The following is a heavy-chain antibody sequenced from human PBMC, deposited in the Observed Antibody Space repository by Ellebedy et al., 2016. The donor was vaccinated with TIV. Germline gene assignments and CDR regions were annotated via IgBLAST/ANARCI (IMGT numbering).Heavy chain of an antibody. Sequence: SQTLSLTCAAYGGSFSGYYWSWIRQPPGKGLEWIGSIDYSGSTSYNPSLKSRLTISVDTSKNQFSLKLSSVTAADTAVYYCASLEMATILDAFDIWGQGTKVTVSS. J-gene: IGHJ3*02. CDR2: IDYSGST. CDR1: GGSFSGYY. CDR3: ASLEMATILDAFDI. V-gene: IGHV4-34*01. D-gene: IGHD5-24*01.